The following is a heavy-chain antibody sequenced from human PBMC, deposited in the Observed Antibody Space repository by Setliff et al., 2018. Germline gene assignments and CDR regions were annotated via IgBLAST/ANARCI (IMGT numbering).Heavy chain of an antibody. Sequence: PGASLKISCKGAGYSLTTYWIGWVRQRPGKVLEWMGVIYPGDSDTRFSPSFQGQVTISVDKSITTAYLQWSSLKAADTAMYYCATYSGGAFDIWGQGTMVTVSS. CDR3: ATYSGGAFDI. V-gene: IGHV5-51*01. J-gene: IGHJ3*02. D-gene: IGHD3-10*01. CDR2: IYPGDSDT. CDR1: GYSLTTYW.